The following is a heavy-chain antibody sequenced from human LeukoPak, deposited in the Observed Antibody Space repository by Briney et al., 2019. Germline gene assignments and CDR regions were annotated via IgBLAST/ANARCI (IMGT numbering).Heavy chain of an antibody. CDR2: ISRSSSLI. CDR3: ARDGINWADR. V-gene: IGHV3-21*05. J-gene: IGHJ5*02. CDR1: GFTFDNFA. Sequence: PGGSLRLSCASSGFTFDNFAMNWVRQTPGKGLEWVSYISRSSSLIIYADSVKGRFTVSRDNGKNSLYLDMNGLTVEDTGLYYCARDGINWADRWGQGTLVTVSS. D-gene: IGHD3-16*01.